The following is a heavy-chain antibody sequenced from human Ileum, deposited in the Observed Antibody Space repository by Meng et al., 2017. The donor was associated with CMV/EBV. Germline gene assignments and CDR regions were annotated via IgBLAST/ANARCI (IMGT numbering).Heavy chain of an antibody. CDR2: INSDGTIT. CDR3: ARGGYDFWTDYLHY. J-gene: IGHJ4*02. CDR1: GFNLSDYY. V-gene: IGHV3-74*01. D-gene: IGHD3-3*01. Sequence: ASGFNLSDYYMYWVRQAPGKGLVWVSRINSDGTITYYADSLEGRFTISRDNTKNTLYLQMNSLRAEDTAIYYCARGGYDFWTDYLHYWGQGTLVTVSS.